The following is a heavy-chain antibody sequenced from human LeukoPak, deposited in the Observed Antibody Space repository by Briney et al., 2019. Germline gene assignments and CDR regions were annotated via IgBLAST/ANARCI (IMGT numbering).Heavy chain of an antibody. CDR1: GYTLTELS. CDR3: ARVMGGYSGYAEGGY. D-gene: IGHD5-12*01. Sequence: ASVKVSCKVSGYTLTELSMHWVRQAPGKGLEWMGGFDPEDGETIYAQKFQGRVTMTEDTSTDTAYMELSSLRSDDTAVYYCARVMGGYSGYAEGGYWGQGTLVTVSS. CDR2: FDPEDGET. V-gene: IGHV1-24*01. J-gene: IGHJ4*02.